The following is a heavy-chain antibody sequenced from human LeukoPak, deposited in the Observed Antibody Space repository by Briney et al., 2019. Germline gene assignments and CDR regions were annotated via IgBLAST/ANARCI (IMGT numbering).Heavy chain of an antibody. D-gene: IGHD3-10*01. V-gene: IGHV1-46*01. CDR3: ARDRRYYGSGTSIWFDP. CDR2: INPSCDST. J-gene: IGHJ5*02. CDR1: GYTFTRYY. Sequence: VAAVKVSCKASGYTFTRYYMHWVRQGPGQGLEGMGIINPSCDSTSYAQKLQGRVTMTRDISTSTVYMELSSLQCADKAVYYCARDRRYYGSGTSIWFDPWGQGTLVTVSS.